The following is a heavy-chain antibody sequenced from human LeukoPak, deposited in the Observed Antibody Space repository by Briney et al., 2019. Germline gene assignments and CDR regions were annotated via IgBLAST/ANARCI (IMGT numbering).Heavy chain of an antibody. J-gene: IGHJ4*02. Sequence: PGGSLRLSCAASGFTFSSYGMHWVRQAPGKGLEWVAVISYDGSNKYYADSVKGRFTISRDNSKNTLYLQMNSLRAEDTAVYYCAKDLIPSSYGTLDYWGQGTLVTASS. V-gene: IGHV3-30*18. CDR1: GFTFSSYG. D-gene: IGHD3-10*01. CDR3: AKDLIPSSYGTLDY. CDR2: ISYDGSNK.